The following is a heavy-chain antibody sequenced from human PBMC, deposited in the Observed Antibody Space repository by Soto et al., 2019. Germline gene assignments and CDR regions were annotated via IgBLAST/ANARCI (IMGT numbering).Heavy chain of an antibody. CDR3: AKSSVWYPYFDS. V-gene: IGHV3-23*01. Sequence: PGGSLRLSCAASGFSFDDYAMSWVRQPPGKGLEWVSSITYTGVSTYYADSVKGRFTISRDKSRDTLFLQMNSLRAEDTAIYYCAKSSVWYPYFDSWGQGTLVTVSS. CDR1: GFSFDDYA. J-gene: IGHJ4*02. CDR2: ITYTGVST. D-gene: IGHD6-13*01.